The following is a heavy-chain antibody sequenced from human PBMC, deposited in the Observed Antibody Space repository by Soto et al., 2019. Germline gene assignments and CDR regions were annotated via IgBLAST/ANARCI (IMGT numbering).Heavy chain of an antibody. CDR3: ARDNMGVVGAPYYFDY. Sequence: ASVKVSCKASGYTFTDYYIHWVRQAPGQGLEWMGRINPNSGDTSFAPKFQGRVTMTTDTSTSTAYMELRSLRSDDTAVYYCARDNMGVVGAPYYFDYWGQGTLVTVSS. J-gene: IGHJ4*02. CDR1: GYTFTDYY. V-gene: IGHV1-2*06. CDR2: INPNSGDT. D-gene: IGHD1-26*01.